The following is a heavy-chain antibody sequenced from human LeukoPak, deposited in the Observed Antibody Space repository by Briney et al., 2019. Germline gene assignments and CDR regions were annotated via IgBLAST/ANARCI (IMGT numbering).Heavy chain of an antibody. CDR1: GGTFSSYA. V-gene: IGHV1-69*04. CDR3: ARGFGGYDYFLNAASDY. D-gene: IGHD5-12*01. J-gene: IGHJ4*02. Sequence: SVKVSCKASGGTFSSYAISWVRQAPGQGLEWMGRIIPILGIANYAQKFQGRVTITADKSTSTAYMELSSLRSEDTAVYYCARGFGGYDYFLNAASDYWGQGTLVTVSS. CDR2: IIPILGIA.